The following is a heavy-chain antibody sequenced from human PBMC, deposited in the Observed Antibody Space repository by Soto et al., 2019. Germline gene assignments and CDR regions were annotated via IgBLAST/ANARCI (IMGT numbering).Heavy chain of an antibody. D-gene: IGHD3-22*01. J-gene: IGHJ4*02. V-gene: IGHV4-39*01. CDR3: ARSSPHSGYYAPCDY. Sequence: QLQLQESGPGLVKPSETLSLTCTVSGGSISSSSYYWGWIRQPPGKGLEWIGSIYYSGSTYYNPSLKSRVTISVDTSKNQFSLKLSSVIAADTAVYYCARSSPHSGYYAPCDYWGQGTLVTVSS. CDR1: GGSISSSSYY. CDR2: IYYSGST.